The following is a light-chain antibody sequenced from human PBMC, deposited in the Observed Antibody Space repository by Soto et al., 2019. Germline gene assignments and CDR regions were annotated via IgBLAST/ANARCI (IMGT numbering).Light chain of an antibody. Sequence: IQLTQFPSSLSASVGDRVTITCRVSQGISSYLNWCRQKQGKVPKLLIYSASNLQSGVPSRLSGSGYGTDLTLTIGSMKHEDVETYYGQRTYNDPWTIGQGTKVDIK. CDR2: SAS. CDR1: QGISSY. J-gene: IGKJ1*01. V-gene: IGKV1-27*01. CDR3: QRTYNDPWT.